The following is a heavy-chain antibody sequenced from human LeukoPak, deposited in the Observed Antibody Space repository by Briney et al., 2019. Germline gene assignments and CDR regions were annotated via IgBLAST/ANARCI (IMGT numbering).Heavy chain of an antibody. CDR1: GFTFNNYG. CDR3: AKDKLWFGESYYMDV. D-gene: IGHD3-10*01. Sequence: GGSLRLSCAASGFTFNNYGMSWVRQAPGKGLEWVSAISGSGGSTYYADSVKGRFTSSRDNSKNTLYLQMNSLRAEDTAVYFCAKDKLWFGESYYMDVWGKGTTVTVSS. V-gene: IGHV3-23*01. J-gene: IGHJ6*03. CDR2: ISGSGGST.